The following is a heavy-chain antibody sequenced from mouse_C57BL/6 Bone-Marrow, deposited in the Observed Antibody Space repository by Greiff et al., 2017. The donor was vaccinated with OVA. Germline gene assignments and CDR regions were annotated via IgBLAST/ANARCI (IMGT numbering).Heavy chain of an antibody. CDR3: ARNWDYGSSYRDYYAMDY. Sequence: VMLVESGPGLVQPSQSLSITCTVSGFSLTSYGVHWVRQSPGKGLEWLGVIWSGGSTDYNAAFISRLSISKDNSKSQVFFKMNSLQADDTAIYYCARNWDYGSSYRDYYAMDYWGQGTSVTVSS. V-gene: IGHV2-2*01. CDR2: IWSGGST. CDR1: GFSLTSYG. D-gene: IGHD1-1*01. J-gene: IGHJ4*01.